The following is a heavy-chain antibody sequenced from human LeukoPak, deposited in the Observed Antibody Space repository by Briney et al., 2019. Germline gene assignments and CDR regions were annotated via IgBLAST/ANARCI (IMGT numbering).Heavy chain of an antibody. CDR3: AKASRVATITIDY. V-gene: IGHV3-23*01. CDR1: GFTFSSYG. J-gene: IGHJ4*02. Sequence: GSLRLSCAASGFTFSSYGMSWVRQAPGKGLEWVSVISGSGDTTYYADSVKGRFTISRDNSKNMLYLQMSSLRVEDTAVYYCAKASRVATITIDYWGRGTLVTVSS. D-gene: IGHD5-12*01. CDR2: ISGSGDTT.